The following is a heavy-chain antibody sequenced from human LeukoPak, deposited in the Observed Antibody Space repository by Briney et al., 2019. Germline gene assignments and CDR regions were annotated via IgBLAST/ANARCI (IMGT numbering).Heavy chain of an antibody. D-gene: IGHD3-10*02. CDR3: AELGITMIGGV. V-gene: IGHV3-48*03. CDR1: GFIFRSYA. Sequence: GGSLRLSCAASGFIFRSYAVHWVRQAPGKGLEWVSYISSTGSTIYYADSVKGRFTIYRDNAKNSLYLQMNSLRAEDTAVYYCAELGITMIGGVWGKGTTVTISS. J-gene: IGHJ6*04. CDR2: ISSTGSTI.